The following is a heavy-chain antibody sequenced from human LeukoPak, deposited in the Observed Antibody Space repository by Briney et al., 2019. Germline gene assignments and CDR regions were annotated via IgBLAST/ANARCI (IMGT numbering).Heavy chain of an antibody. D-gene: IGHD3-22*01. CDR2: INPNSGGT. J-gene: IGHJ4*02. Sequence: GASVTVSCMASVYTFTQYYMHWVRQAPGQGGEGMGLINPNSGGTNYAQKFQARFTMTRHTSISTAYMELSRLRSDDTAVYYCARKHSSGYIVYCWGQGTLVTVSS. V-gene: IGHV1-2*02. CDR3: ARKHSSGYIVYC. CDR1: VYTFTQYY.